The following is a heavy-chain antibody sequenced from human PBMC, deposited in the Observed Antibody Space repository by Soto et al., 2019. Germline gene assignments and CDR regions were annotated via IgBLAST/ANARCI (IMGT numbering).Heavy chain of an antibody. V-gene: IGHV4-59*01. Sequence: SETLSLTCTVSGGSISSYYWSWIRQPPGKGLEWIGYIYYSGSTNYNPSLKSRVTISVDTSKNQFSLKLSSVTAADTAVYYCARERYYYDSSGYYGMDVWGQGTTVTVSS. CDR1: GGSISSYY. CDR3: ARERYYYDSSGYYGMDV. D-gene: IGHD3-22*01. CDR2: IYYSGST. J-gene: IGHJ6*02.